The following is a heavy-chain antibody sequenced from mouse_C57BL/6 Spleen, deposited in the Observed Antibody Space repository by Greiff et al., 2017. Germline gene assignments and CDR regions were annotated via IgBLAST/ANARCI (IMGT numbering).Heavy chain of an antibody. CDR3: VRAGPYFDY. J-gene: IGHJ2*01. Sequence: EVKVEESGGGLVQPKGSLKLSCAASGFTFNTYAMHWVRQAPGKGLEWVARIRSKSSNYATYYPDSGKDSFTISTDDSQSRLYQMMNNLKTEDAATYYCVRAGPYFDYWGQGTTLTVSS. CDR1: GFTFNTYA. CDR2: IRSKSSNYAT. V-gene: IGHV10-3*01. D-gene: IGHD3-1*01.